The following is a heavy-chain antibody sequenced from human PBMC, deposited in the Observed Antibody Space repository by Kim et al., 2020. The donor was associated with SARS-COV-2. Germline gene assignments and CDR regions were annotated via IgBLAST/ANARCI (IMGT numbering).Heavy chain of an antibody. CDR3: SRGPGVPAYYNWLDP. CDR1: SGSITSTY. V-gene: IGHV4-59*13. CDR2: IYHSGNI. J-gene: IGHJ5*02. Sequence: SETLSLTCTVSSGSITSTYWSWVRQPPGPGLEWIGYIYHSGNIYYNPSLNSRVTRSVDTSKTQFSLKLNSVTAADTAVYYCSRGPGVPAYYNWLDPWGQGTLVSVST. D-gene: IGHD2-21*02.